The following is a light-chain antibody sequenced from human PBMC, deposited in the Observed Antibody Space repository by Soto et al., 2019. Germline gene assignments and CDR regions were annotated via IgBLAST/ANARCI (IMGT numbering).Light chain of an antibody. Sequence: QSALTQPASVSGSPGQSITISCTRTSSDVGGYNYVSWYQQHPGKAPKLMIYDVSNRPSGVSNRFSGSKSGNTASLTISGLQAEDEADYYCSSYTSSSTLWVFGTGTKLTVL. J-gene: IGLJ1*01. CDR2: DVS. V-gene: IGLV2-14*01. CDR3: SSYTSSSTLWV. CDR1: SSDVGGYNY.